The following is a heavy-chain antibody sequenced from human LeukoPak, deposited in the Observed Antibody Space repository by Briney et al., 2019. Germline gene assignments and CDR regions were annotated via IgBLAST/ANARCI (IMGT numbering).Heavy chain of an antibody. D-gene: IGHD3-3*01. CDR1: GYSFTSYW. CDR3: ARGGDFWSGYYKGNFEY. V-gene: IGHV5-51*01. CDR2: IYPGDSDT. J-gene: IGHJ4*02. Sequence: GESLQISCKGSGYSFTSYWIGWVRQMPGKGLEWMGIIYPGDSDTRYSPSFQGQVTISADKSITTAYLQWSSLKASDTAMYYCARGGDFWSGYYKGNFEYWGQGTLVTVSS.